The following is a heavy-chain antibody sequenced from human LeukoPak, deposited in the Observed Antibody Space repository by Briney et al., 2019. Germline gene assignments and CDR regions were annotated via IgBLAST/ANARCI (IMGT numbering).Heavy chain of an antibody. V-gene: IGHV3-74*01. D-gene: IGHD2-2*01. CDR2: INSDGSST. Sequence: GGSLRLSCAASGFTFSSYWMHWVRQAPGKGLVWVSRINSDGSSTSYADSVKGRFTISRDNAKNTLYLQMNSLRAEDTAVYYCARDYLVVPAAMWWFDPRGQGTLVTVSS. CDR1: GFTFSSYW. J-gene: IGHJ5*02. CDR3: ARDYLVVPAAMWWFDP.